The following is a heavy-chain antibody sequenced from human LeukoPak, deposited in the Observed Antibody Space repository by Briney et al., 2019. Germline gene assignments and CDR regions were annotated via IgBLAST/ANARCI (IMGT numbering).Heavy chain of an antibody. CDR3: ARSFWDLTFDY. J-gene: IGHJ4*02. CDR1: GGSISSYY. Sequence: TSETLSLTCTVSGGSISSYYWSWIRQPPGKGLEWIGYIYYSGSTNYNPSLKSRVTISVDTSKNQFSLKLSSVTAADTAVYYCARSFWDLTFDYWGQGNLVTVSS. D-gene: IGHD1-26*01. CDR2: IYYSGST. V-gene: IGHV4-59*01.